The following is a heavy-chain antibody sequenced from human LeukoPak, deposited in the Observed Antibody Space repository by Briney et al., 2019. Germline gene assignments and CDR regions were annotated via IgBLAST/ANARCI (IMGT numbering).Heavy chain of an antibody. Sequence: PSETLSLTCTVSGGSISSSSYYWGWIRQPPGKGLEWIGSIYYSGSTYYNPSLKSRVTISVDTSKNQFSLKLSSVTAADTAVYYCARDHYYGSGSYKGASYFDYWGQGTLVTVSS. CDR3: ARDHYYGSGSYKGASYFDY. J-gene: IGHJ4*02. D-gene: IGHD3-10*01. V-gene: IGHV4-39*02. CDR2: IYYSGST. CDR1: GGSISSSSYY.